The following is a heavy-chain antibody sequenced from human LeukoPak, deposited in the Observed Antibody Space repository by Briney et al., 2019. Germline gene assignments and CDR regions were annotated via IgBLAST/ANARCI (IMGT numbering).Heavy chain of an antibody. V-gene: IGHV4-34*01. Sequence: SETLSLTCTVFGGSFTDYFWTWIRHSPGEGLEWIGEINDYTGDSKCNPSLNSRVPISLEKSKNQLSLELRSVTAADTAVYYCARIYCSSTSCYGGQIDYWGQGTLVTVSS. D-gene: IGHD2-2*01. CDR1: GGSFTDYF. CDR3: ARIYCSSTSCYGGQIDY. CDR2: INDYTGDS. J-gene: IGHJ4*02.